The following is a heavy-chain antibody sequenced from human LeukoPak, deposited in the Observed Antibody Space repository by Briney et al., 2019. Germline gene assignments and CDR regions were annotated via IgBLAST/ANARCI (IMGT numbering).Heavy chain of an antibody. J-gene: IGHJ6*02. V-gene: IGHV3-48*02. CDR1: GFTFSSYN. CDR2: ISSRSSTI. Sequence: PGGSLRLSCVASGFTFSSYNMHWVRQAPGKGLEWVSYISSRSSTIYYADSVKGRFTISRDNAKNSLYLQMNSLRDEDTAVYYCARFDHYDSSGFFALDVWGQGTTVTVSS. CDR3: ARFDHYDSSGFFALDV. D-gene: IGHD3-22*01.